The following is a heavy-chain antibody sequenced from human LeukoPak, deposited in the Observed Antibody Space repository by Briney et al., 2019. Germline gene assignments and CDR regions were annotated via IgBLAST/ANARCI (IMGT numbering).Heavy chain of an antibody. CDR3: ARPTYDYVWGSYRYYFEY. CDR2: ISYSGST. CDR1: GGSISSSGFH. J-gene: IGHJ4*02. D-gene: IGHD3-16*02. V-gene: IGHV4-39*01. Sequence: SETLSLTCAVSGGSISSSGFHWGWIRQPPGKGLEWIASISYSGSTYYNPSLKSRVTISVDTSENQFSLNLSSVTAADTAVYFCARPTYDYVWGSYRYYFEYWGQGTLVSVSS.